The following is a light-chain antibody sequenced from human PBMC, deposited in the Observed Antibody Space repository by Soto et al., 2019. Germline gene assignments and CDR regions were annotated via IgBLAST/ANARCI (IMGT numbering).Light chain of an antibody. CDR3: CSYAGDYYV. Sequence: QSALTQPRSVSGSPGQSVTISCAGTSSDVGGYNYVSWYQQHPGKAPKLMIYDVTKRPSGVPDRFSGSKSGNTASLTISGLQAEDEADYYFCSYAGDYYVFGTGTKVTVL. J-gene: IGLJ1*01. V-gene: IGLV2-11*01. CDR2: DVT. CDR1: SSDVGGYNY.